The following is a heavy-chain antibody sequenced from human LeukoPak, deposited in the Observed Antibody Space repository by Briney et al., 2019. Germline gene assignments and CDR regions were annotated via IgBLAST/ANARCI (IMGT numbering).Heavy chain of an antibody. J-gene: IGHJ4*02. V-gene: IGHV4-59*01. CDR2: IYHSGST. CDR1: GGSISTYY. Sequence: SETLSLTCTLSGGSISTYYCSWIRQPPGKGQEWIGYIYHSGSTNYNPSLRSRVTISVDTSKNQFSLKLSSVTAADTAVYYCARGGGYASPIGYWGQGALVTVSS. CDR3: ARGGGYASPIGY. D-gene: IGHD5-12*01.